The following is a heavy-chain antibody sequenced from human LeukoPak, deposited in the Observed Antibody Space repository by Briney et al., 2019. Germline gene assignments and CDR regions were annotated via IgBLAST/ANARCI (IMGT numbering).Heavy chain of an antibody. V-gene: IGHV4-31*03. D-gene: IGHD3-22*01. CDR2: IYYSGST. J-gene: IGHJ4*02. Sequence: SQTLSLTCTVSGGSISSGGYYWSWNPQHPGKGLEWIGYIYYSGSTYYNPSLKSRVAISVDTSKNQFSLKLSSVTAADTAVYYWARHGMYFYDSSGYYWDYWGQGTLVTVSS. CDR3: ARHGMYFYDSSGYYWDY. CDR1: GGSISSGGYY.